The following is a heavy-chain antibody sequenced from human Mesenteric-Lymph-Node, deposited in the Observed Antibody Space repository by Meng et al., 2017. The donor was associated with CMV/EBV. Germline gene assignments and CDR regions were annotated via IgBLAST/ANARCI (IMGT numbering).Heavy chain of an antibody. Sequence: SETLSLTCTVSGGSISSSSYYWGWIRQPPGKGLEWIGSIYYSGSTYYNPSLKSRVTISVDTSKNQFSLKLSSVTAADTAVYCCARDRQDSPFDPWGQGTLVTVSS. CDR3: ARDRQDSPFDP. D-gene: IGHD2-15*01. CDR1: GGSISSSSYY. CDR2: IYYSGST. V-gene: IGHV4-39*07. J-gene: IGHJ5*02.